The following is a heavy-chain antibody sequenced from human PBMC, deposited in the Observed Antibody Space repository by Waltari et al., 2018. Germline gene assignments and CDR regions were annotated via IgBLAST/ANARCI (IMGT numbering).Heavy chain of an antibody. D-gene: IGHD7-27*01. J-gene: IGHJ4*02. Sequence: QVQLQESGPGLVKPSQTLSLTCTVSGASLSSVDYYWSWIRQPPGKGLEWIGHIFYSGSTYFNPSLKSRVTMSLDTSKNQFSLKLSSVTAADTAVYYCASQDITGGYFDYWGQGTLVTVSS. V-gene: IGHV4-30-4*08. CDR3: ASQDITGGYFDY. CDR1: GASLSSVDYY. CDR2: IFYSGST.